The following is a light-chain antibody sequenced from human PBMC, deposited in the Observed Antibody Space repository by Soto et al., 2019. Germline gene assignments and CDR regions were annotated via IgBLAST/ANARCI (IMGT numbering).Light chain of an antibody. V-gene: IGKV3-20*01. CDR2: DVS. CDR3: QQYGRAPRLT. CDR1: QSVSSSY. Sequence: EIVLTQSPGTLSLSPLEIATLSFRASQSVSSSYLAWYQQKPGQPPRLLIYDVSTRATGIPARFSGSGSGTDFTLTISSLEPEDFAVYYCQQYGRAPRLTFGGGTKVDIK. J-gene: IGKJ4*01.